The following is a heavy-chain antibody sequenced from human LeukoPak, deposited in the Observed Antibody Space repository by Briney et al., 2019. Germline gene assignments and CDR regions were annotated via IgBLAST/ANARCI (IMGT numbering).Heavy chain of an antibody. D-gene: IGHD2-2*01. CDR3: ARGYCSSNSCYPLDY. Sequence: PGGSLRFSCAASGFTFSSYSMNWVRQAPGNGLEWVSSISSSSSYIYYADSVKGRFTISRDNAKNSLYLQMNSLRAEDTAVYYCARGYCSSNSCYPLDYWGQGTLVTVSS. V-gene: IGHV3-21*01. CDR1: GFTFSSYS. J-gene: IGHJ4*02. CDR2: ISSSSSYI.